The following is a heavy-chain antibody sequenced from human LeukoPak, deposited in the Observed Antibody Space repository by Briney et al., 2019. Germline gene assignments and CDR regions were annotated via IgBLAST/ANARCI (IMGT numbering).Heavy chain of an antibody. Sequence: GESLRISCQGSGYSFTSYWITWVRQMPGKGLEWMGTIDPSDSYTNYSPSFQGHVTISADKSISTAYLQWSSLKASDTAMYYCASGSVPYYFDYWGQGTLVTVSS. CDR1: GYSFTSYW. J-gene: IGHJ4*02. V-gene: IGHV5-10-1*01. CDR3: ASGSVPYYFDY. CDR2: IDPSDSYT. D-gene: IGHD3-10*02.